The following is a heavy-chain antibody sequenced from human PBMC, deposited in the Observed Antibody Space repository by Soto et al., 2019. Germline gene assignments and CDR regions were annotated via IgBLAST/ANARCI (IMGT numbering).Heavy chain of an antibody. D-gene: IGHD3-9*01. J-gene: IGHJ6*02. CDR1: GYTFTSYG. CDR3: ARVGVLRYFDTKAYGMDV. Sequence: ASVKVSCKTSGYTFTSYGISWVRQAPGQGLEWMGWISAYNGNANYAQKLQGRVTMTTDTSTSTAYMELRSLRSDDTAVYYCARVGVLRYFDTKAYGMDVWGPGTTLTVYS. V-gene: IGHV1-18*01. CDR2: ISAYNGNA.